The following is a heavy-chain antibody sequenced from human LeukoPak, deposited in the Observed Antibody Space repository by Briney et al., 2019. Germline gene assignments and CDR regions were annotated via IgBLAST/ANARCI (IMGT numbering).Heavy chain of an antibody. D-gene: IGHD6-13*01. J-gene: IGHJ4*02. CDR3: ARDTGSQDSSSWYGAVDY. CDR1: GFTFRSYA. CDR2: ISNDGTNK. Sequence: GGSLRLSCAASGFTFRSYAMHWVRQAPGKGLGWVAVISNDGTNKYYADSVRGRFTISRDNSKNTLYLQMNSLRVEDTAVYYCARDTGSQDSSSWYGAVDYWGQGTLVTVSS. V-gene: IGHV3-30-3*01.